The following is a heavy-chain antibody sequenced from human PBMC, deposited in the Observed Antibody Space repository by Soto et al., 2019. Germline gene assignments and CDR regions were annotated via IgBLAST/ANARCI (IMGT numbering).Heavy chain of an antibody. CDR3: ARCSLVVVPAPGFDP. CDR1: GGSISSGGYY. Sequence: PSETLSLTCTVSGGSISSGGYYWSWIRQHPGKGLEWIGYIYYSGTTYYNPSLKSRVTISVDTSKNQFSLKLSCVSAADTALYYCARCSLVVVPAPGFDPWGRGTLVTVSS. CDR2: IYYSGTT. J-gene: IGHJ5*02. V-gene: IGHV4-31*03. D-gene: IGHD2-2*01.